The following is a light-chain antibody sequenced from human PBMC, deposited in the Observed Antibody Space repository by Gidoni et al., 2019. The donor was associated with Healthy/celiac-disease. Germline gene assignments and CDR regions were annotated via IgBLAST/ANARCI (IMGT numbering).Light chain of an antibody. Sequence: EIGLTQSPRTLSLSPGERATLSCRASQSASSGYIAWNQHKPGQATRLLIYGAASRATGYTLTISRLEPADFAVYYCQQYGSTLITFGQXTRLEIK. V-gene: IGKV3-20*01. CDR3: QQYGSTLIT. CDR2: GAA. CDR1: QSASSGY. J-gene: IGKJ5*01.